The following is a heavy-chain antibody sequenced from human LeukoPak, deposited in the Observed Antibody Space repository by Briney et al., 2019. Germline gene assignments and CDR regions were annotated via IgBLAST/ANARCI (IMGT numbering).Heavy chain of an antibody. Sequence: PGGSLRLSCAASGFTFSSYWMHWVRQAPGKGLVWVSRINSDGTDTSYADSVKGRFTISRDNAKNTLYLQMNSLRAEDTAVYYCARVSGDRSGYTNWFDPWGQGTLVTVSS. CDR2: INSDGTDT. CDR1: GFTFSSYW. D-gene: IGHD3-22*01. V-gene: IGHV3-74*01. CDR3: ARVSGDRSGYTNWFDP. J-gene: IGHJ5*02.